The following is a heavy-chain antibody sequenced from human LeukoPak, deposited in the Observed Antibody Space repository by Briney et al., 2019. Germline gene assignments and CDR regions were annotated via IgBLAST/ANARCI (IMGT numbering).Heavy chain of an antibody. D-gene: IGHD3-9*01. CDR2: IKEDGSQE. CDR1: GFTLSTYW. V-gene: IGHV3-7*01. Sequence: GGSQRLSCAASGFTLSTYWMSWVRQAPGKGLEWVANIKEDGSQESYVDSVKGRFTISRDNAKNSLYLQMSSLRVEDTAVYYCAREKILTTYSAFDIWGLGTLVTVSS. J-gene: IGHJ3*02. CDR3: AREKILTTYSAFDI.